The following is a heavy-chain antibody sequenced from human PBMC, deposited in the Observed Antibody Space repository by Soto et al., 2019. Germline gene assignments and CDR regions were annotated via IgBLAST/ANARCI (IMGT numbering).Heavy chain of an antibody. CDR2: ISAYNGNT. Sequence: GASVKVSCKASGYTFTSYGISWVRQAPGQGLEWMGWISAYNGNTNYAQKLQGRVTMTTDTSTSTAYMELRSLRSDDTAVYYCARDSSSVLRFLEWPMDVWGKGTTVTAP. J-gene: IGHJ6*03. CDR1: GYTFTSYG. V-gene: IGHV1-18*01. D-gene: IGHD3-3*01. CDR3: ARDSSSVLRFLEWPMDV.